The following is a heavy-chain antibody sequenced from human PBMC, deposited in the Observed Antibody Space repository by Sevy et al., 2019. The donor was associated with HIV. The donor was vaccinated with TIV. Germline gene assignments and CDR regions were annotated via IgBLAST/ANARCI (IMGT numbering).Heavy chain of an antibody. J-gene: IGHJ6*02. V-gene: IGHV3-23*01. CDR2: ISGSGGST. Sequence: GGSLRLSCAASGFTVSRYAMSWVRQAPGKGLEWVSAISGSGGSTYYADSVKGRFTISRDNSKNTLYLQMNSLRAEDTAVYYCAKRGVAAAGPSPHGMDVWGQGTTVTVSS. D-gene: IGHD6-13*01. CDR3: AKRGVAAAGPSPHGMDV. CDR1: GFTVSRYA.